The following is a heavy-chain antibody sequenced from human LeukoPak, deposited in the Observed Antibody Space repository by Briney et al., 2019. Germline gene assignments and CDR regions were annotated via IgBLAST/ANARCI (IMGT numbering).Heavy chain of an antibody. CDR3: AKTTTVTNYYYYYMDV. CDR1: GFTFSSYA. D-gene: IGHD4-17*01. J-gene: IGHJ6*03. CDR2: ISGSGGST. Sequence: GGSLRLSCAASGFTFSSYAMSWVRQAPGKGLEWVSAISGSGGSTYYADSVKGRFTISRDNSKNTLYLQMNSLRAEDTAVYYCAKTTTVTNYYYYYMDVWGKGTTVTVS. V-gene: IGHV3-23*01.